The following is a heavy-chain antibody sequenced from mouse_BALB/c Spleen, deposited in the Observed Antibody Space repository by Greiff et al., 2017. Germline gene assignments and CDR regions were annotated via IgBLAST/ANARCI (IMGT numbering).Heavy chain of an antibody. Sequence: VQLKESGAELVKPGASVKLSCTASGFNIKDTYMHWVKQRPEQGLEWIGRIDPANGNTKYDPKFQGKATITADTSSNTAYLQLSSLTSEDTAVYYCARGYYGSGDYAMDYWGQGTSVTVSS. CDR2: IDPANGNT. CDR1: GFNIKDTY. D-gene: IGHD1-1*01. V-gene: IGHV14-3*02. CDR3: ARGYYGSGDYAMDY. J-gene: IGHJ4*01.